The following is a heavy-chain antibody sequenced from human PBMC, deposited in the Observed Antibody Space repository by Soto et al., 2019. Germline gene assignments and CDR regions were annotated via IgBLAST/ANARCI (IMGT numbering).Heavy chain of an antibody. J-gene: IGHJ6*02. Sequence: EXQLVESGGGLVKPGGSLRLSCAASGFSFGSYTMNWVXXXXXXXXXXXXXXSTSSSHIYYADSVKGRFTISRDNAKNSLXXQXXXXXXXXXXXXXXXXXXXXXXXXXXXXXXXXXXGQGTTVTVSS. CDR1: GFSFGSYT. CDR3: XXXXXXXXXXXXXXXXXXX. V-gene: IGHV3-21*01. CDR2: XSTSSSHI.